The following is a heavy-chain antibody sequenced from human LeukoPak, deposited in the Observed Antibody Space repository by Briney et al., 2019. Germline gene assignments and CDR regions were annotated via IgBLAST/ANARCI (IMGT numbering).Heavy chain of an antibody. V-gene: IGHV3-9*01. CDR3: AKDGF. CDR1: GFTFDDYA. CDR2: ISWNSGSI. Sequence: GGSLRLSCAASGFTFDDYAMHWVRQAPGKGLEWVSGISWNSGSIGYADSVKGRFTISRDNAKNSLYLQMNSLRAEDTALYYCAKDGFWGQGTLVTVSS. J-gene: IGHJ4*02.